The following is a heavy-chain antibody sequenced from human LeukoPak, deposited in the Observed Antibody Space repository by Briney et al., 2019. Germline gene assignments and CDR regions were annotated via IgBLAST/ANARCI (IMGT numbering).Heavy chain of an antibody. CDR1: GFTFSSYA. CDR2: ISGSGVSP. J-gene: IGHJ4*02. Sequence: PGGSLRLSCAASGFTFSSYAMNWVRQAPGKGLEWVSGISGSGVSPYYADSVKGRFTMSRDNSKNTLYLQMNSLRAEDTALYYCARDKHYYDSSNYVWGQGTLVTVSS. V-gene: IGHV3-23*01. CDR3: ARDKHYYDSSNYV. D-gene: IGHD3-22*01.